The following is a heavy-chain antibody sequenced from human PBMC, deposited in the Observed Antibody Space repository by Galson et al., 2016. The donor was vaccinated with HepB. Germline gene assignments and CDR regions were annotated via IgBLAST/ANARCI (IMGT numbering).Heavy chain of an antibody. CDR2: MYSCGVT. D-gene: IGHD1/OR15-1a*01. CDR3: ATHPEHPHGSS. V-gene: IGHV3-66*01. Sequence: SLRLSCAVSGFTVNNNYMSWVRQAPGKGLEGVSVMYSCGVTNYGDSVKGRATISRDNSKNILYLQLNSLRVEDTGVYYCATHPEHPHGSSGGQGTLVTVSS. CDR1: GFTVNNNY. J-gene: IGHJ4*02.